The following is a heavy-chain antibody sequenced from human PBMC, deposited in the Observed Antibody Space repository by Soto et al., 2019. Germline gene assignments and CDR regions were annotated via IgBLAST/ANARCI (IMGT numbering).Heavy chain of an antibody. CDR1: GGTFSSYA. CDR2: IIPIFGTA. CDR3: ARGGSYPRRVYYYYYGMDV. J-gene: IGHJ6*02. V-gene: IGHV1-69*13. D-gene: IGHD1-26*01. Sequence: AVKVSCKASGGTFSSYAISWVRQAPGQGREWMGGIIPIFGTANYAQKFQGRVTITADESTSTAYMELSSLRSEDTAVYYCARGGSYPRRVYYYYYGMDVWGQGTTVTVSS.